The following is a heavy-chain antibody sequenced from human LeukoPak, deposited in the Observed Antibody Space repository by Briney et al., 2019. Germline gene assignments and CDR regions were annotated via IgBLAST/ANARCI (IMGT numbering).Heavy chain of an antibody. CDR3: ARVYLIAAGWFDP. D-gene: IGHD6-13*01. CDR1: GGSLSSSSYY. J-gene: IGHJ5*02. Sequence: PSETLSLTCTVSGGSLSSSSYYWGWIRQPPGKGLEWIGSIYYSGSTYYNPSLKSRVTISVNTSKNQFSLKLSSVSAADTAVYYCARVYLIAAGWFDPWGQGTLVTVSS. V-gene: IGHV4-39*07. CDR2: IYYSGST.